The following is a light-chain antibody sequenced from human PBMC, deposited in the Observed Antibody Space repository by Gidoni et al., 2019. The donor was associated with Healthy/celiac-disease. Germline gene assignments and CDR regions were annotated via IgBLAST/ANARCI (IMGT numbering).Light chain of an antibody. CDR3: QQRSNWLT. CDR1: QSVSSY. Sequence: EIVLTQSPATLSLSPGERATLSCRASQSVSSYLAWYQQKPGQAPRLLIYDASNRATGIPARFSCSVSGTDFTLTISSLEPEDFAVYYCQQRSNWLTFGGXTKVEIK. J-gene: IGKJ4*01. V-gene: IGKV3-11*01. CDR2: DAS.